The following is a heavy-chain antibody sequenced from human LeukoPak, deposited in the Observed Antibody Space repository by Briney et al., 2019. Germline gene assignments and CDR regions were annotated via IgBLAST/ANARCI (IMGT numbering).Heavy chain of an antibody. CDR2: INPSGGST. CDR1: GYTFTNYY. V-gene: IGHV1-46*01. CDR3: AREIGPRQLHLWGSAFDY. D-gene: IGHD5-24*01. J-gene: IGHJ4*02. Sequence: ASVKVSCTASGYTFTNYYMHWVRQAPGQGLEWMGIINPSGGSTTYAQKFQGRVTMTRDTSTSTVYMELSSLRSEDTAVYYCAREIGPRQLHLWGSAFDYWGQGTLVTVSS.